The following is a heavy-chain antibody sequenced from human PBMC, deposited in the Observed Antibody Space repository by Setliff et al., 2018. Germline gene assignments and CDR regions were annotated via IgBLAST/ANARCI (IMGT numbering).Heavy chain of an antibody. V-gene: IGHV3-11*04. CDR1: GFRFSDLY. D-gene: IGHD5-18*01. CDR3: AKDGGMGMVKAYYYGLDV. Sequence: GGSLRLSCAASGFRFSDLYMSWVRQVPGKGLEWLSKISGDGNTVYYADSVRGRFTISRDNAKNSLYLQMNSLRAEDSAVYYCAKDGGMGMVKAYYYGLDVWGQGTSVTVSS. J-gene: IGHJ6*02. CDR2: ISGDGNTV.